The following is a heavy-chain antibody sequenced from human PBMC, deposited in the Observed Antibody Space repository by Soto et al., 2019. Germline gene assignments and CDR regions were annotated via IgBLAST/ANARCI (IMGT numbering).Heavy chain of an antibody. J-gene: IGHJ4*02. CDR1: GYTFTSYG. CDR2: ISAYNGNT. D-gene: IGHD3-22*01. V-gene: IGHV1-18*01. Sequence: GASLKVSCKASGYTFTSYGISGVRQAPGQGLEWMGWISAYNGNTNYAQKLQGRVTMTTDTSTSTAYMELRSLRSDDTAVYYCAGGYYDSSGSLRAHLGYWGQGTLVTVSS. CDR3: AGGYYDSSGSLRAHLGY.